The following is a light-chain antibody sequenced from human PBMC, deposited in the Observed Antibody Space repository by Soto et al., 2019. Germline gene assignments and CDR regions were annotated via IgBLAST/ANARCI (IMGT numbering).Light chain of an antibody. CDR1: QSVYSY. J-gene: IGKJ5*01. CDR2: DAS. CDR3: QQRSNWPIT. Sequence: EIVLTQSPATLSLSPGERATLSCRASQSVYSYLAWYQQKPGQAPRLLIYDASNRATGIPARFRGSGSGTDFTLTISSLEPEDFAVYYCQQRSNWPITFGPGTRLDIK. V-gene: IGKV3-11*01.